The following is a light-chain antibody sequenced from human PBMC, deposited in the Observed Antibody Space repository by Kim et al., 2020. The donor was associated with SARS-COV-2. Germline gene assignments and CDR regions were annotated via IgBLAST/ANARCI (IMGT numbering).Light chain of an antibody. CDR2: GAS. V-gene: IGKV1-8*01. CDR1: QGISSY. J-gene: IGKJ1*01. CDR3: QQYYDYPQT. Sequence: ASTGDRVTITCRASQGISSYLAWYQQKPGKAPKLLIYGASTLQSGVPSRFSGSGSGTDFTLTISCLQSEDFATYYCQQYYDYPQTFGHGTKVEIK.